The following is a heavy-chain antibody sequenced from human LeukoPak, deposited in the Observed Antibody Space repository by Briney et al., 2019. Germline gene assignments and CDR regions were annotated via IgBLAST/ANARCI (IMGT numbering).Heavy chain of an antibody. CDR3: ARHDSSGFHPRNWFDP. Sequence: SETLSLTCTVSGGSISSYYWSWIRQPPGKGLEWIGYIYYSGSTNYNPSLKSRVTISVDTSKNQFSLKLSSVPAADTAVYYCARHDSSGFHPRNWFDPWGQGTLVTVSS. CDR1: GGSISSYY. D-gene: IGHD6-19*01. V-gene: IGHV4-59*08. CDR2: IYYSGST. J-gene: IGHJ5*02.